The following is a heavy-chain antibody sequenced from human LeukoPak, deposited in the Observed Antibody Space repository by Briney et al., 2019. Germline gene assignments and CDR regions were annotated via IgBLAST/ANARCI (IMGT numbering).Heavy chain of an antibody. V-gene: IGHV4-39*07. J-gene: IGHJ3*02. CDR3: ARVYGSGYDFRGAFDI. D-gene: IGHD5-12*01. Sequence: PSETLSLTCTVSGGSISTANYYWDWVRQPPGKGLEWIGNIFYSGSTYYSPPLKSRLTISLDTSKNQFSLKLSSVTAADTAVYYCARVYGSGYDFRGAFDIWGQGTMVTVSS. CDR1: GGSISTANYY. CDR2: IFYSGST.